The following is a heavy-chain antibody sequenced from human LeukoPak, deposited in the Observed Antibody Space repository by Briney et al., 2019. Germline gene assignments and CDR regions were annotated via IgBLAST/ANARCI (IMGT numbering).Heavy chain of an antibody. CDR3: ARTQEAGYSSGRYDSYYHYYMDV. J-gene: IGHJ6*03. Sequence: SETLSLTCTVSGGSISSYYWSWIRQPPGKGLEWIGYIHYSGSTNYNPSLKSRVTISVDTSKNQFSLKLSSVTAADTAVYFCARTQEAGYSSGRYDSYYHYYMDVWGKGTTVTISS. CDR1: GGSISSYY. D-gene: IGHD6-19*01. V-gene: IGHV4-59*01. CDR2: IHYSGST.